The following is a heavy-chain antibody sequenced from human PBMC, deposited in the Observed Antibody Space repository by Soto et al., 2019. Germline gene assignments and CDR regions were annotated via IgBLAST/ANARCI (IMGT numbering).Heavy chain of an antibody. Sequence: GGSLRLCCAAAGCRFNNYVMNWVRQDPGKGLEWVSGITGSGGRTYYADSVKGRFTISRDNSKNTLRLQMNSLRVEDTAVYFCAKSYFDLLSRFDFWGQGSLVIVSP. V-gene: IGHV3-23*01. J-gene: IGHJ4*02. CDR2: ITGSGGRT. CDR1: GCRFNNYV. D-gene: IGHD3-9*01. CDR3: AKSYFDLLSRFDF.